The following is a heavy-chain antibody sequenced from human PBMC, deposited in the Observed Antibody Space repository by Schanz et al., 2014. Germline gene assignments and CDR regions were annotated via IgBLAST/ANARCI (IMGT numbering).Heavy chain of an antibody. D-gene: IGHD4-17*01. V-gene: IGHV1-2*04. CDR2: INPNSGTT. J-gene: IGHJ4*02. CDR1: GYTFSDYY. CDR3: ARGYGDSPTDF. Sequence: QVQLVQSGAEVKKPGPSVKVSCKASGYTFSDYYIHWVRQAPGQGLEWMGWINPNSGTTNYAQKFQGWVTMTRDTSISTAYMELSRLKSDDTAVYYCARGYGDSPTDFWGQGTLVTVSS.